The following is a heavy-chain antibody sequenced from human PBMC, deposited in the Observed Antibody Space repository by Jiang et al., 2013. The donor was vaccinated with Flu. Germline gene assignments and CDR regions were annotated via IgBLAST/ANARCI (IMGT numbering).Heavy chain of an antibody. J-gene: IGHJ2*01. V-gene: IGHV4-34*01. Sequence: LLKPSETLSLTCAVYGGSFSGYYWSWIRQPPGKGLEWIGEINHSGSTNYNPSLKSRVTISVDTSKNQFSLKLSSVTAADTAVYYCARETTNWYFDLWGRGTLVTVSS. CDR2: INHSGST. CDR3: ARETTNWYFDL. D-gene: IGHD1-1*01. CDR1: GGSFSGYY.